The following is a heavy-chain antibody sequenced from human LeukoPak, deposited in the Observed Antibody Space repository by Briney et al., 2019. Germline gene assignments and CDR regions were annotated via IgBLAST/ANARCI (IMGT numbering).Heavy chain of an antibody. CDR2: IGIAGDT. CDR3: ARAQPPYHGRLDS. V-gene: IGHV3-13*01. CDR1: GFTFSSYD. J-gene: IGHJ5*01. D-gene: IGHD3-16*01. Sequence: GGSLRLACVASGFTFSSYDMHWVRQATGKGLEWVSGIGIAGDTHYPDSVRGRFTIFRENAKNSLYLQMNSLRAEDTAVYYCARAQPPYHGRLDSWGQGILVTVSS.